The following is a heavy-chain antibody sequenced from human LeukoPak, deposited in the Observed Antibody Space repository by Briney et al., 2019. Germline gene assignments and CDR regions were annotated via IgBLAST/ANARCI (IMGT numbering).Heavy chain of an antibody. V-gene: IGHV4-34*01. Sequence: SETLSLTCAVYGGSLSGYYWSWIRQPPGKGLEWIGEINHSGSTNYNPSLKSRVTISVDTSKNQFSLKLSSVTAADTAVYYCARGPLYSSPDYWGQGTLVTVSS. CDR3: ARGPLYSSPDY. D-gene: IGHD6-13*01. CDR2: INHSGST. J-gene: IGHJ4*02. CDR1: GGSLSGYY.